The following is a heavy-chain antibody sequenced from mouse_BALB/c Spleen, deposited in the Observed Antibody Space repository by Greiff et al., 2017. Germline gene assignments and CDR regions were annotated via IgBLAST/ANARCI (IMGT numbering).Heavy chain of an antibody. CDR1: GYTFTSYW. CDR3: ARVYDYDEYFDY. CDR2: INPSNGRT. D-gene: IGHD2-4*01. Sequence: VQLQQPGAELVKPGASVKLSCKASGYTFTSYWMHWVKQRPGQGLEWIGEINPSNGRTNYNEKFKSKATLTVDKSSSTAYMQLSSLTSEDSAVYYCARVYDYDEYFDYWGQSTTLTVSS. J-gene: IGHJ2*01. V-gene: IGHV1S81*02.